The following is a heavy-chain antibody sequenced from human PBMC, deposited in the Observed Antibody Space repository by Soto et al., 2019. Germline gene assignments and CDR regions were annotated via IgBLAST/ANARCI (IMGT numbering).Heavy chain of an antibody. J-gene: IGHJ4*02. CDR3: ARDSQWSGSYVFDY. CDR1: GFTLNRNA. V-gene: IGHV3-30-3*01. Sequence: QVQLVESGGGVVKPGRSWRLSCAASGFTLNRNAWTWVRQSPGKGLEWVAALSYDGSGQYYADSVKGRLTISRDKSKNTLYLQINSLRLEDTAVYYCARDSQWSGSYVFDYWGQGTLVTVSS. D-gene: IGHD1-26*01. CDR2: LSYDGSGQ.